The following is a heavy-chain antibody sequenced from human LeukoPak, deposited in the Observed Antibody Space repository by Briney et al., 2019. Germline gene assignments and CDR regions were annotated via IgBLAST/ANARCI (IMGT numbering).Heavy chain of an antibody. V-gene: IGHV3-74*01. CDR2: INSDGSST. CDR3: TRGGIRSYNWFDP. Sequence: PGGSLRLSCAASGFTFSSYWMHWVRQAPGKGLVWVSRINSDGSSTFYADSVKGRFTTSRDNAKNTLYLQMNSLRAEDTAVYYCTRGGIRSYNWFDPWGQGTLVTVSS. J-gene: IGHJ5*02. CDR1: GFTFSSYW. D-gene: IGHD1-26*01.